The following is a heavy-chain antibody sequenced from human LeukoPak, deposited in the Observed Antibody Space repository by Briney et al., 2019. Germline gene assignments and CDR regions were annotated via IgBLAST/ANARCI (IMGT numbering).Heavy chain of an antibody. CDR2: ISSSSSYI. Sequence: GGSLRLSCAASGFTFSSYSMNWVRQAPGKGLEWVSSISSSSSYIYYADSVKGRFTISRDNAKNSLYLQMNSLRAEDTAVYYCARDLEVPAATYWTFKNYYYYGMDVWGQGTTVTVSS. J-gene: IGHJ6*02. D-gene: IGHD2-2*01. V-gene: IGHV3-21*01. CDR3: ARDLEVPAATYWTFKNYYYYGMDV. CDR1: GFTFSSYS.